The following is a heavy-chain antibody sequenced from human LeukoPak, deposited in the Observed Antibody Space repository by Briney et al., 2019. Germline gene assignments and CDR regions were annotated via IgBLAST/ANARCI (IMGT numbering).Heavy chain of an antibody. CDR2: VNSNTGGR. CDR1: GYTFTDYY. V-gene: IGHV1-2*02. Sequence: ASVKVSCKTSGYTFTDYYMHWVRQAPGQGLEWMGWVNSNTGGRSYAQKFQGRVTMTRDTSITTAYMELISLTSDDTAVYYCAREARLAYCGGDCPEEQYFDLWGRGTLVTVSS. J-gene: IGHJ2*01. CDR3: AREARLAYCGGDCPEEQYFDL. D-gene: IGHD2-21*02.